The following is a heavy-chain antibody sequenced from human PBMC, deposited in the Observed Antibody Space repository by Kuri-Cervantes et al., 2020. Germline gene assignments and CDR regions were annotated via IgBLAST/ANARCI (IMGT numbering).Heavy chain of an antibody. D-gene: IGHD3-22*01. CDR2: INPSGGST. CDR3: AREGQLTTSYYYYYMDV. V-gene: IGHV1-46*01. J-gene: IGHJ6*03. Sequence: ASVKVSCKASGYTFTSYYMHWVRQAPGQGLEWMGIINPSGGSTSYAQKFQGRVTMTRDTSTSTAYMELRSLRSDDTAVYYCAREGQLTTSYYYYYMDVWGKGTTVTVSS. CDR1: GYTFTSYY.